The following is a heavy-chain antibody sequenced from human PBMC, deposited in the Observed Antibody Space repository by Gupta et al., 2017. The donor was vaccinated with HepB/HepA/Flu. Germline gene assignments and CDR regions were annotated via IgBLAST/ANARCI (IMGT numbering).Heavy chain of an antibody. CDR2: ISYDGSNK. CDR3: ALSYSVSDFDY. CDR1: GFTFSTYG. V-gene: IGHV3-30*03. J-gene: IGHJ4*02. D-gene: IGHD1-26*01. Sequence: HVQLVESGGGVVQPGRSLILSCAAPGFTFSTYGMHWVRQAPGKGLEWVALISYDGSNKYYADSVKGRFTVSRDNSKNTLYLQMNSLRAEDTAMYYCALSYSVSDFDYWGQGTLVTVSS.